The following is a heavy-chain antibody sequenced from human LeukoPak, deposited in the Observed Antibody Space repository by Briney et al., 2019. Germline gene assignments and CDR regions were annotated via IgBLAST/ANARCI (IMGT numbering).Heavy chain of an antibody. CDR3: ARGGYSSGWRLEFDP. V-gene: IGHV1-2*02. CDR2: INPNSGGT. Sequence: GASVKVSCKASGYTFTGYYMHWVRQAPGQGLEWMGWINPNSGGTNYAQKFQGRVTMTRDTSISTAYMELSRLRSDDTAVYYCARGGYSSGWRLEFDPWGQGTLVTVSS. CDR1: GYTFTGYY. J-gene: IGHJ5*02. D-gene: IGHD6-19*01.